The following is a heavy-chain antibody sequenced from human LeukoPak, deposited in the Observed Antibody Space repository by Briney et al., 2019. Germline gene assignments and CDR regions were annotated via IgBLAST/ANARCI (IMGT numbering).Heavy chain of an antibody. D-gene: IGHD6-13*01. V-gene: IGHV3-74*01. J-gene: IGHJ4*02. CDR1: GFIFSSYW. CDR3: ARDRGYVPDY. Sequence: GGSLRLSCAASGFIFSSYWIHWVSQAPGKGLVWVSRINSDGSSISYADSVKGRFTISRDNAKNTLYLQMNSLRAEDTAVYYCARDRGYVPDYWGQGTLATVSS. CDR2: INSDGSSI.